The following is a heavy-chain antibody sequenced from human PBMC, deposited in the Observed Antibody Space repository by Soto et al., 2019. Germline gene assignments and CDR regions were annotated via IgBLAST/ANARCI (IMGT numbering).Heavy chain of an antibody. CDR2: ISYDGSNK. D-gene: IGHD3-22*01. CDR3: AKNVYYYDSSGYSTDHY. Sequence: GGSLRLSCAASGFTFSSYGMHWVRQAPGKGLEWVAVISYDGSNKYYADSVKGRFTISRDNSKNTLYLQMNSLRAEDTAVYYCAKNVYYYDSSGYSTDHYWGQGTLVTVSS. CDR1: GFTFSSYG. J-gene: IGHJ4*02. V-gene: IGHV3-30*18.